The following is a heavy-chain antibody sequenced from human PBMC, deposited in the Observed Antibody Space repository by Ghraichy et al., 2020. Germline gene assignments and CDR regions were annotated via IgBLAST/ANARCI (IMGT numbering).Heavy chain of an antibody. D-gene: IGHD5-12*01. CDR1: GFTFSSYW. CDR2: INSDGSRT. Sequence: GGSLRLSCAASGFTFSSYWMHWVRQAPGKGLVWVSRINSDGSRTWYADSVKGRFTISRDNAGTTVFLQMNSLRAEDTAVYYCATERRWVGYPIDNWGQGTLVTVSS. J-gene: IGHJ4*02. V-gene: IGHV3-74*01. CDR3: ATERRWVGYPIDN.